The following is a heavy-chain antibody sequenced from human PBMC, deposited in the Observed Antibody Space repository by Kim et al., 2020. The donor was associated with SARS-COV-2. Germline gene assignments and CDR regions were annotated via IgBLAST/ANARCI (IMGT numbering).Heavy chain of an antibody. J-gene: IGHJ4*02. Sequence: QQFQGRVTMTRDTSTSTVYMELSSLRSEDTAVYYCARDKIFGVVNSIDYWGQGTLVTVSS. V-gene: IGHV1-46*01. D-gene: IGHD3-3*01. CDR3: ARDKIFGVVNSIDY.